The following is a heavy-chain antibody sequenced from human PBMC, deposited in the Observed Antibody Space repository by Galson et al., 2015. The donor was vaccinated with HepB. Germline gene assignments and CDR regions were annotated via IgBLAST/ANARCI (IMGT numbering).Heavy chain of an antibody. CDR3: AKGAPPHYCGGCSCYWVVVREEDVFAF. J-gene: IGHJ3*01. CDR1: GFTFSSYA. CDR2: ISGSGGST. V-gene: IGHV3-23*01. D-gene: IGHD2-15*01. Sequence: SLRLSCAASGFTFSSYAMSWVRQAPGKGLEWVSGISGSGGSTYYADSVKGRFTISRDNSKNTLYLQMNSLRAEDTAVYYCAKGAPPHYCGGCSCYWVVVREEDVFAFSGQATMVTVSS.